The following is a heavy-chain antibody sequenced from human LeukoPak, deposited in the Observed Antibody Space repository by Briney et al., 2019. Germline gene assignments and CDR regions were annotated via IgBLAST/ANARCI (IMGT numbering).Heavy chain of an antibody. Sequence: GRSLRLSCAASGFTFSSYGMHRVRQAPGKGLEWVAVISYDGSNKYYADSVKGRFTISRDNSKNTLYLQMNSLRAEDTAVYYCAKGGISGWGFFDYWGQGTLVTVSS. V-gene: IGHV3-30*18. D-gene: IGHD6-19*01. CDR1: GFTFSSYG. J-gene: IGHJ4*02. CDR3: AKGGISGWGFFDY. CDR2: ISYDGSNK.